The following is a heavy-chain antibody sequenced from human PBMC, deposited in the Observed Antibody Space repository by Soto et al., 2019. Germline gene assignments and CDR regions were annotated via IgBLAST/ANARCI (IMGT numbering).Heavy chain of an antibody. Sequence: NPGVSLRLSCSASGFTFGDYAMSWFRQAPGKGLEWLGFIRRKTYGGTTEYAASVIGRFTISRDDSKSIAYLQMNSLKSEDTAVYYCTRRSSGDYYFDYWGQGTLVTVSS. CDR3: TRRSSGDYYFDY. J-gene: IGHJ4*02. CDR2: IRRKTYGGTT. V-gene: IGHV3-49*05. CDR1: GFTFGDYA. D-gene: IGHD6-6*01.